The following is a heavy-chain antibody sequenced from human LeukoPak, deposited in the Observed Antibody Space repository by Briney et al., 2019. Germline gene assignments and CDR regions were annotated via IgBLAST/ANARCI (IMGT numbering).Heavy chain of an antibody. V-gene: IGHV1-69*06. CDR2: IIPIFGTA. CDR3: ARGGFQPLLYPFDY. CDR1: GYTFTGYY. D-gene: IGHD2-2*02. J-gene: IGHJ4*02. Sequence: SVKVSCKASGYTFTGYYMHWVRQAPGQGLEWMGGIIPIFGTANYAQKFQGRVTITADKSTSTAYVELSSLRSEDTAVYYCARGGFQPLLYPFDYWGQGTLVTVSS.